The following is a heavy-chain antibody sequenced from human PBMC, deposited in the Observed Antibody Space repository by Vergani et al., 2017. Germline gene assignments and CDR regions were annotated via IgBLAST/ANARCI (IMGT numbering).Heavy chain of an antibody. CDR2: IYYSGST. J-gene: IGHJ6*02. Sequence: QLQLQESGPGLVKPSETLSLTCTVSGGSISSSSYYWGWIRQPPGKGLEWIGSIYYSGSTYYNPSLKSRVTISVDTSKNQFSLKLSSVTAADTAVYYCARPLQGTGGMDVWGQGTTVTVSS. CDR3: ARPLQGTGGMDV. CDR1: GGSISSSSYY. D-gene: IGHD1-1*01. V-gene: IGHV4-39*01.